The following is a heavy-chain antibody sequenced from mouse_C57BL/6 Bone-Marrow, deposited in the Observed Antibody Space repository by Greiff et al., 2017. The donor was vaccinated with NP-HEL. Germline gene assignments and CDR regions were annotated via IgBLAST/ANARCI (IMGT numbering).Heavy chain of an antibody. V-gene: IGHV14-1*01. J-gene: IGHJ4*01. Sequence: VQLKESGAELVRPGASVKLSCTASGFNIKDYYMHWVKQRPEQGLEWIGRIDPGDGDTEYARKFQGKATMTADTSSNTAYLQLSSLPSEDTAVFYCTRDYYGSSPVAMDYWGQVTSVTVSS. CDR1: GFNIKDYY. CDR3: TRDYYGSSPVAMDY. D-gene: IGHD1-1*01. CDR2: IDPGDGDT.